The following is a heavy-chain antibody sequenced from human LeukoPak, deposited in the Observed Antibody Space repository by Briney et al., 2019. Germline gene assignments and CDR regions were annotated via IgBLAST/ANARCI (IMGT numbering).Heavy chain of an antibody. CDR3: AGVAGSVYYYYYMDV. Sequence: ASVKVSCKASGYTFTSYGISWVRQAPGQGLEWMGWISAYNGNTNYAQKLQGRVTMTTDTSTSTAYMELRSLRSDDTAVYYCAGVAGSVYYYYYMDVWGKGTTVTISS. V-gene: IGHV1-18*01. J-gene: IGHJ6*03. D-gene: IGHD1-14*01. CDR2: ISAYNGNT. CDR1: GYTFTSYG.